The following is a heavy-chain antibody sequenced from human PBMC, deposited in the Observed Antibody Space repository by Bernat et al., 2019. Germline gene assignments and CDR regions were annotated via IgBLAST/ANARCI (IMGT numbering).Heavy chain of an antibody. CDR2: IWYDGSNK. CDR1: GFTFSSYE. J-gene: IGHJ4*02. D-gene: IGHD3/OR15-3a*01. V-gene: IGHV3-33*08. Sequence: VQLVESGGGLVQPGGSLRLSCAASGFTFSSYEMNWVRQAPGKGLEWVAVIWYDGSNKYYADSVKGRFTISRDNSKNTLYLQMNSLRAEDTAVYYCARGGELGILDGWGQGTLVTVSS. CDR3: ARGGELGILDG.